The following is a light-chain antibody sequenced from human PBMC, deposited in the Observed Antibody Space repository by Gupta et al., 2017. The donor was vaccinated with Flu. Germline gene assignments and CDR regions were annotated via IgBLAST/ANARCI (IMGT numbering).Light chain of an antibody. Sequence: ERAMTQSPAALSVSPGERVTLSCRASQRVSYDLAWYQRKPGQAPRLLIYGASIRATGIPARFSGSGSGTEFTLTISRLQSEDSAVYFCLQDNNWPWTFGQGTKVEIK. CDR2: GAS. CDR3: LQDNNWPWT. V-gene: IGKV3-15*01. J-gene: IGKJ1*01. CDR1: QRVSYD.